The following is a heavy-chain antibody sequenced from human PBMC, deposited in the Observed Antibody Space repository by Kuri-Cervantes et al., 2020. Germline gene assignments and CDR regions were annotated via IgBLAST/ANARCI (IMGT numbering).Heavy chain of an antibody. CDR2: INHSGST. V-gene: IGHV4-34*01. Sequence: SETLSLTCVVYGGSFSGYYWSWIRQPPGKGLEWIGEINHSGSTNYNPSLKSRVTISVDTSKNQFSLKLSSVTAADTAVYYCARGRGVKYDFWSGYHDDAFDIWGQGTMVTVSS. J-gene: IGHJ3*02. D-gene: IGHD3-3*01. CDR3: ARGRGVKYDFWSGYHDDAFDI. CDR1: GGSFSGYY.